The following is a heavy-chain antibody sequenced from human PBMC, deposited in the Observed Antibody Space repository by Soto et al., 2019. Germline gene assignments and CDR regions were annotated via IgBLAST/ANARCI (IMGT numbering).Heavy chain of an antibody. Sequence: ASVKVSCKASGYTFTSYYMHWVRQAPGQGLEWMGIINPSGGSTSYAQKFQGRVTMTRDTSTSTVYMELSSLRSEDTAVYYCAREPQYDFWSGSLGPMDVWGQGTTVTVSS. CDR1: GYTFTSYY. CDR2: INPSGGST. J-gene: IGHJ6*02. CDR3: AREPQYDFWSGSLGPMDV. V-gene: IGHV1-46*01. D-gene: IGHD3-3*01.